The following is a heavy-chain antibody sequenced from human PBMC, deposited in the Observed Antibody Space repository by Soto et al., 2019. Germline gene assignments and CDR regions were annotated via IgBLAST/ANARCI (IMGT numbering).Heavy chain of an antibody. V-gene: IGHV4-39*01. CDR2: IYFRGST. CDR3: ARVGYATGWYHFDY. CDR1: GGAISSGTNY. D-gene: IGHD2-8*02. J-gene: IGHJ4*02. Sequence: QLHLQESGPGLVEPSETLSLTCSVSGGAISSGTNYWGWVRRAPGKGLEWIGNIYFRGSTYYNPSLKSRLTIAIDTSKTQFSPKLRSVTAADTAVYYCARVGYATGWYHFDYWGQGALVTVSS.